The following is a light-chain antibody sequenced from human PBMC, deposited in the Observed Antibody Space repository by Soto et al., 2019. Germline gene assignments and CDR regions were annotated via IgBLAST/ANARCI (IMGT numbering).Light chain of an antibody. Sequence: EMVLTQSPGTLSLSPGDRATLSCRASQSVSNDYVAWVQQKPGQTPRLLIYSVSSRATGIPDRFSGSGSGTDFTLTISSLQPEDFATYYCQQLTTYPLTFGGGTKVDIK. CDR2: SVS. V-gene: IGKV3-20*01. J-gene: IGKJ4*01. CDR1: QSVSNDY. CDR3: QQLTTYPLT.